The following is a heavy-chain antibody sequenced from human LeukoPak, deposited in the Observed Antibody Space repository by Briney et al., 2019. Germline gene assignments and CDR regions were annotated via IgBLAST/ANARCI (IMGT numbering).Heavy chain of an antibody. CDR1: GGSVSSGSCF. CDR3: ARVGASKEGATIDWFDP. CDR2: IHYSGRT. D-gene: IGHD1-26*01. V-gene: IGHV4-61*01. Sequence: SETLSLTCTVSGGSVSSGSCFWNWIRQPPGKGLEWIGYIHYSGRTNYNPSLESRVTISVDKSKNQFSLKLSSVTAADTAVYYCARVGASKEGATIDWFDPWGQGTLVTVSS. J-gene: IGHJ5*02.